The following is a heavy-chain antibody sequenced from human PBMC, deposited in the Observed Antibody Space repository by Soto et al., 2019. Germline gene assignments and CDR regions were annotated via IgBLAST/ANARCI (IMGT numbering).Heavy chain of an antibody. Sequence: SETLSLTCAVSGGSISSGGYCWSWIRQPPGKGLEWIGYIYHSGSTYYNPSLKSRVTISVDRSKNQFSLKLSSVTAADTAVYYCASFCGRTSCRNSDYWGQGTLVTVSS. CDR3: ASFCGRTSCRNSDY. V-gene: IGHV4-30-2*01. J-gene: IGHJ4*02. CDR2: IYHSGST. D-gene: IGHD2-2*01. CDR1: GGSISSGGYC.